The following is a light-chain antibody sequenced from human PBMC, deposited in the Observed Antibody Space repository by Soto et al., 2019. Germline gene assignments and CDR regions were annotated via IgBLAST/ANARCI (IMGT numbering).Light chain of an antibody. CDR1: ISDVGVYNY. CDR3: SSYTSSSTLG. Sequence: QSALTQTASVSGSPGQSITISCTGTISDVGVYNYVSWYQQHPGKAPNLMIYEVSNRPSGVSNRFSGSKSGNTASLTISGLQAEDEADYYCSSYTSSSTLGFGTGTKLTVL. V-gene: IGLV2-14*01. CDR2: EVS. J-gene: IGLJ1*01.